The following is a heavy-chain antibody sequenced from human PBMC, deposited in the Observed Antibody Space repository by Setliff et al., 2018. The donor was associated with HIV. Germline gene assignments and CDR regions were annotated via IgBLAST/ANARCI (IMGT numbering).Heavy chain of an antibody. Sequence: PGGSLRLSCAVSGFTLSDYYMDWVRQAPGKGLEWVGRTRNKANGYITEYGASVQGRFTISRDNSKDSLSLQMNNPKAEDTAVYYCVRAAAGLDIWSQGIRVTVSS. CDR1: GFTLSDYY. CDR2: TRNKANGYIT. J-gene: IGHJ4*02. V-gene: IGHV3-72*01. CDR3: VRAAAGLDI.